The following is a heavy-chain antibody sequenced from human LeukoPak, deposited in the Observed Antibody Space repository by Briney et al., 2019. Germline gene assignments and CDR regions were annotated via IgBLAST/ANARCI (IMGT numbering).Heavy chain of an antibody. CDR2: IYTSGST. J-gene: IGHJ3*02. CDR3: ARGLWPSYAFDI. Sequence: SETLSLTXTVSGGSISSGSYYWSWIRQPAGKGLEWIGRIYTSGSTNYNPSLKSRVTISVDTSKNQFSLKLSSVTAADTAVYYCARGLWPSYAFDIWGQGTMVTVSS. CDR1: GGSISSGSYY. V-gene: IGHV4-61*02. D-gene: IGHD2-21*01.